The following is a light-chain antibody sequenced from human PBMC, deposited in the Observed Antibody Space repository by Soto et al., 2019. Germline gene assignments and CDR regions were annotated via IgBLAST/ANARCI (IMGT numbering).Light chain of an antibody. CDR2: DVS. CDR1: SGDVGGYNY. Sequence: QAASVSGSPGQSITISCTGTSGDVGGYNYVSWYQQHPGKAPKLMIYDVSDRPSGVSDRFSGSKSGNTASLTISGLQAEDEADYYCSSYTSSTTLGVVFGGGTKVTVL. J-gene: IGLJ2*01. V-gene: IGLV2-14*01. CDR3: SSYTSSTTLGVV.